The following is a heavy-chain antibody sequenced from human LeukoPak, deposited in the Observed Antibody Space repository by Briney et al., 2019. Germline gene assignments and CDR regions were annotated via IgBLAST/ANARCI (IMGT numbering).Heavy chain of an antibody. J-gene: IGHJ4*02. CDR1: GFTVSGDY. V-gene: IGHV3-23*01. D-gene: IGHD3-16*01. CDR2: VGVSGDTT. Sequence: GGSLRLSCAASGFTVSGDYMSWVRQAPGKGLEWVSAVGVSGDTTYYADSVKGRFTISRDNSKNTLYLQMDSLRVEDTAVYYCVKGGWGDYWGQGTLVTVSS. CDR3: VKGGWGDY.